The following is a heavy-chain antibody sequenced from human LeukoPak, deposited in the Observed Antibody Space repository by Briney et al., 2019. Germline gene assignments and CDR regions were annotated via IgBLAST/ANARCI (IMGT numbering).Heavy chain of an antibody. D-gene: IGHD5-12*01. CDR1: GFSFISYA. J-gene: IGHJ4*02. Sequence: GRSLRLSCAASGFSFISYAMSWVRQAPGKGLEWVSAISDSGDITYYSDSVKGRFTVSRDNSKNTLYLQMNSLRAEDTAVYYCAEGGYDQDFDYWGQGALVTVSS. V-gene: IGHV3-23*01. CDR2: ISDSGDIT. CDR3: AEGGYDQDFDY.